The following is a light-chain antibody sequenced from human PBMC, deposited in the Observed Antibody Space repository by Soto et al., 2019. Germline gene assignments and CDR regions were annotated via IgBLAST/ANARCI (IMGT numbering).Light chain of an antibody. CDR3: QQSYSTPWT. V-gene: IGKV1-39*01. CDR2: AAS. CDR1: HSFSIY. Sequence: DIQMTQSPSYLSASVGYRVTITCRTSHSFSIYLNWYQQKPGKAPNILIYAASGWGSGVPSRFSDSGSGTDFTLIISSLQPEDIATYYCQQSYSTPWTFGQGPKVEIK. J-gene: IGKJ1*01.